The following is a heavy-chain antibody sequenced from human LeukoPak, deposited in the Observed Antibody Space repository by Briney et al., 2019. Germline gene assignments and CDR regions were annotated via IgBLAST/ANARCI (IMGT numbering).Heavy chain of an antibody. Sequence: GASVKVSCKASGYTVTSYYMHWVRQASGQGLEWMGILNPSGGSSSYAQKFQGRATLTRATSTSTVYMELSSLRSEDTAVYYCASVYKNGMDVWGQGTTVIVSS. CDR3: ASVYKNGMDV. CDR1: GYTVTSYY. CDR2: LNPSGGSS. D-gene: IGHD5-24*01. J-gene: IGHJ6*02. V-gene: IGHV1-46*01.